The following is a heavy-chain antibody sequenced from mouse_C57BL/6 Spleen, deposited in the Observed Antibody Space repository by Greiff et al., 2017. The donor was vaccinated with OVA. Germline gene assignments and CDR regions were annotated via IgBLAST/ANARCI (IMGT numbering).Heavy chain of an antibody. CDR1: GYTFTSYG. J-gene: IGHJ3*01. Sequence: VQLQQSGAELARPGASVKLSCKASGYTFTSYGISWVKQRTGQGLEWIGEIYPRSGNTYYNEKFKGKATLTADKSSSTAYMELRSLTSEDSAVYFCARRGYYGSSYLFAYWGQGTLVTVSA. D-gene: IGHD1-1*01. V-gene: IGHV1-81*01. CDR3: ARRGYYGSSYLFAY. CDR2: IYPRSGNT.